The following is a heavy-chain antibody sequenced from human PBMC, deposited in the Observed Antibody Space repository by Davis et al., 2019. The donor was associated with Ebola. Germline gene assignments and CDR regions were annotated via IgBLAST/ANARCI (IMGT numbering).Heavy chain of an antibody. CDR1: GFTFDDYA. CDR3: AKGLYSSGWGWNYYGMDV. J-gene: IGHJ6*02. V-gene: IGHV3-9*01. CDR2: ISWNSGSI. D-gene: IGHD6-19*01. Sequence: PGGSLRLSCAASGFTFDDYAMHWVRQAPGKGLEWVSGISWNSGSIGYADSVKGRFTISRDNAKNSLYLQMNSLRAEDTALYYCAKGLYSSGWGWNYYGMDVWGQGTTVTVSS.